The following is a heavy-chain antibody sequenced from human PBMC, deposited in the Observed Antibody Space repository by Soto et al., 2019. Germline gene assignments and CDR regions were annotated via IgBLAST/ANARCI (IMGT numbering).Heavy chain of an antibody. CDR1: GGSISSYY. CDR2: IYYSGST. CDR3: ARIQPDRITIFGVVITDYYYMDV. J-gene: IGHJ6*03. Sequence: TSETLSLTCTVSGGSISSYYWSWIRQPPGKGLEWIGYIYYSGSTNYNPSLKSRVTISVDTSKNQFSLKLSSVTAADTAVYYCARIQPDRITIFGVVITDYYYMDVWGKGTTVTVSS. V-gene: IGHV4-59*01. D-gene: IGHD3-3*01.